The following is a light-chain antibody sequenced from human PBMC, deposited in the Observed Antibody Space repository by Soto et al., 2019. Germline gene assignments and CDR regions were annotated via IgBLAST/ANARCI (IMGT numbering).Light chain of an antibody. Sequence: SVLTQPASVSGSPGQSITISCTGTSSDVGGYNYVSWYQQHPGKAPKLMIYEVSNRPSGVSNRFSGSKSGNTASLTISGLQAEDEADYYCSSYASSTTYVFGTATKVTVL. J-gene: IGLJ1*01. CDR3: SSYASSTTYV. V-gene: IGLV2-14*01. CDR2: EVS. CDR1: SSDVGGYNY.